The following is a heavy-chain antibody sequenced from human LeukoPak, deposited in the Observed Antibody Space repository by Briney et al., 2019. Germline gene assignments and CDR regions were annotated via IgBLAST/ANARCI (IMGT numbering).Heavy chain of an antibody. Sequence: SETLSLTCTVSGDSITGSSYYWGWIRQPPGKGLEWIGSMYYSGSTYSNPSLKSRVTISVDTSKNQFSLKLSSVTAADTAEYYCARHYYDSTGYYYFDYWGQGTLVTVSS. V-gene: IGHV4-39*01. CDR1: GDSITGSSYY. D-gene: IGHD3-22*01. J-gene: IGHJ4*02. CDR2: MYYSGST. CDR3: ARHYYDSTGYYYFDY.